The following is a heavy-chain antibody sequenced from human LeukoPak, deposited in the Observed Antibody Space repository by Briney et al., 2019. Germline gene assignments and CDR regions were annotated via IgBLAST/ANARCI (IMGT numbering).Heavy chain of an antibody. Sequence: GASVKVSCKASGYTFTSYDINWVRQATGQGLEWMGWMNPNSGNTGYAQKFQGRVTMTRNTSTSTAYMELSSLRSEDTAVYYCARGGYYDSSGYGKMSLSWGQGTLVTVSS. CDR1: GYTFTSYD. V-gene: IGHV1-8*01. J-gene: IGHJ4*02. CDR2: MNPNSGNT. D-gene: IGHD3-22*01. CDR3: ARGGYYDSSGYGKMSLS.